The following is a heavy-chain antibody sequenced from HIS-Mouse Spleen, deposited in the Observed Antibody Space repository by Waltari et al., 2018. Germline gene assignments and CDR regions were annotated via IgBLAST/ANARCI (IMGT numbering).Heavy chain of an antibody. J-gene: IGHJ3*02. D-gene: IGHD6-6*01. V-gene: IGHV3-30*04. Sequence: QVQLVESGGGVVQPGRSLRLSCAASGFTFSSYAMHWVRQAPGKGLEWVAVISYDGRNKYYADSLKGRFTISRDNSKNTLYLQMNSLRAEDTAVYYCARGGIAARPKAFDIWGQGTMVTVSS. CDR1: GFTFSSYA. CDR2: ISYDGRNK. CDR3: ARGGIAARPKAFDI.